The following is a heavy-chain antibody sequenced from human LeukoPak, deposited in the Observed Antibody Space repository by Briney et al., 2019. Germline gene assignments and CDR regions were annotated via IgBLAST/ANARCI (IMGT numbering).Heavy chain of an antibody. V-gene: IGHV1-18*01. J-gene: IGHJ6*02. D-gene: IGHD3-10*01. Sequence: ASVKVSCKASGYTFTSYGFTWVRQAPGQGLEWMGWVSAYNGETKYTQKLQGRATMTTDVSTSTAYLELRSLRSDDTAVYYCARDQDYYGSGNYPYGMDVWDQGTTVTVSS. CDR2: VSAYNGET. CDR1: GYTFTSYG. CDR3: ARDQDYYGSGNYPYGMDV.